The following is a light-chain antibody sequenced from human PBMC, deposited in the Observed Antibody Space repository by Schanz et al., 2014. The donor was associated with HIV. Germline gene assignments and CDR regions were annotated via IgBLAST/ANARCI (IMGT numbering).Light chain of an antibody. CDR2: GNN. V-gene: IGLV1-40*01. CDR3: AAWDDSLSGRV. Sequence: QSVLTQPPSVSGAPGQRVTISCAGSSSNIGAGYDVHWYHHLPGSAPKLLISGNNNRPSGVPDRFSGSKSGTSASLAITGLQAEDEADYYCAAWDDSLSGRVFGGGTKLTVL. CDR1: SSNIGAGYD. J-gene: IGLJ2*01.